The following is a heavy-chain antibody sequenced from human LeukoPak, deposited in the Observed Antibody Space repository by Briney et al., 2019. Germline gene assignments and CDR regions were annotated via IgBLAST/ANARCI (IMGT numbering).Heavy chain of an antibody. CDR2: INPNSGGI. Sequence: ASVKASCKASGYTFTGYYMHWVRQAPGQGLEWMGWINPNSGGINYAQKFQGRVTMTRDTSISTAYMELSRLRSDDTAVYYCARDDGDIVVVPAAIGGYWGQGTLVTVSS. D-gene: IGHD2-2*01. V-gene: IGHV1-2*02. J-gene: IGHJ4*02. CDR3: ARDDGDIVVVPAAIGGY. CDR1: GYTFTGYY.